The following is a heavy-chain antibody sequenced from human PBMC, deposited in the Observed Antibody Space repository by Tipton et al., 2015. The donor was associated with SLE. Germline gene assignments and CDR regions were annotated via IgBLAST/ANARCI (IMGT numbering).Heavy chain of an antibody. Sequence: TLSLTCTVSGASIDNDYWNWFRQPPGKGPEWIGHIYYSGYTNYNPSLRGRVTISKDMSNNHISLKLTSVTAADTAMYYCARGKGHDWHIDFWGQGTLVTVSS. D-gene: IGHD1/OR15-1a*01. CDR1: GASIDNDY. CDR3: ARGKGHDWHIDF. CDR2: IYYSGYT. V-gene: IGHV4-59*01. J-gene: IGHJ4*02.